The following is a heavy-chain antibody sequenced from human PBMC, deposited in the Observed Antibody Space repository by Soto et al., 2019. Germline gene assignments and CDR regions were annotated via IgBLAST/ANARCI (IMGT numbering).Heavy chain of an antibody. Sequence: EVQLVESGGGLVKPGGSLRLSCAASGFTFSSYSMNWVRQAPGKGLEWVSSISSSSSYIYYADSVKGRFTISRDNAKNSLYLQMNSLRAEDTAVYYCARDLSGEGPAFDLWGRGTMVTVSS. CDR3: ARDLSGEGPAFDL. D-gene: IGHD2-21*01. V-gene: IGHV3-21*01. CDR1: GFTFSSYS. CDR2: ISSSSSYI. J-gene: IGHJ3*01.